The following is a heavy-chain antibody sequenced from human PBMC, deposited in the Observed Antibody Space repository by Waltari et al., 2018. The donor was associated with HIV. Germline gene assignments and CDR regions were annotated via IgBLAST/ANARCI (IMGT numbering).Heavy chain of an antibody. CDR1: RFIFGGYC. D-gene: IGHD4-17*01. V-gene: IGHV3-7*01. CDR2: IKQDGSER. Sequence: QLVESGGGVVQPGGYLRLSCVACRFIFGGYCMSWARQAPGKGLEWVAYIKQDGSERSYVDSVKGRFTISRDNAKNSLYLQMNNLRAEDTAVYYCARDSPTPYYYYYGMDVWGQGTTVTVSS. J-gene: IGHJ6*02. CDR3: ARDSPTPYYYYYGMDV.